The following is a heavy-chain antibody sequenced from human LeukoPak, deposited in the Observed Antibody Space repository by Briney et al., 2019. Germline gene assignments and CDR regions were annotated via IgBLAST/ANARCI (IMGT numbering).Heavy chain of an antibody. V-gene: IGHV4-59*02. D-gene: IGHD3-22*01. Sequence: SETLSLTCTVSGGSVSSYYWSWIRQPPGKGLEWIGYIYYSGSTNYNPSLKSRVTISVDTSKNQFSLKLSSVTAADTAVYYCARVGRYYYDSSGYYRKGWFDPWGQGTLVTVSS. CDR1: GGSVSSYY. J-gene: IGHJ5*02. CDR2: IYYSGST. CDR3: ARVGRYYYDSSGYYRKGWFDP.